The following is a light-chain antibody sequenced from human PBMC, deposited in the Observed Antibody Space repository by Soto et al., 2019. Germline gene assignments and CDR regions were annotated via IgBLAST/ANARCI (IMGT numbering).Light chain of an antibody. V-gene: IGLV2-18*02. J-gene: IGLJ3*02. CDR3: SSYTSSSTWV. CDR1: SSDVGSYNR. Sequence: QSALTQPPSVSGSPGQSVTISCTGTSSDVGSYNRVSWYQQTPGTAPNLMIYEVSNRPSGVPDRFSGSKSGNTASLTISGLQAEDEADYYCSSYTSSSTWVFGGGTKVTVL. CDR2: EVS.